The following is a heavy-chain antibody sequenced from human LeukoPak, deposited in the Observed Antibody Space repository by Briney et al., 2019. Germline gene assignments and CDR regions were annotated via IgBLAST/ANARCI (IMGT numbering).Heavy chain of an antibody. CDR3: ATTLGSGWKFDY. CDR2: INSDGSST. Sequence: PGGSLRLSCAASGFTFSSYWMHWVRQAPGKGLVWVSRINSDGSSTSYADSVKGRFTISRDNSKNTLFLQMNSLRPDDTAVYYCATTLGSGWKFDYWGQGTLVTVSS. D-gene: IGHD6-19*01. CDR1: GFTFSSYW. J-gene: IGHJ4*02. V-gene: IGHV3-74*01.